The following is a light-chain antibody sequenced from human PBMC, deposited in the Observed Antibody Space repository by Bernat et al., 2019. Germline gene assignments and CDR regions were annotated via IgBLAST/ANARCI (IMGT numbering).Light chain of an antibody. V-gene: IGLV2-14*03. CDR3: SPYTSRSTLVF. J-gene: IGLJ1*01. CDR2: DVS. CDR1: SSDVGGYNY. Sequence: QSALTQPASVSGSPGQSITISCTGTSSDVGGYNYVSWYQQHPGKAPKLMIYDVSNRPSGVSNRFSGSKPGNTASLAISELPAEDEADYYCSPYTSRSTLVFFGTGTKVTVL.